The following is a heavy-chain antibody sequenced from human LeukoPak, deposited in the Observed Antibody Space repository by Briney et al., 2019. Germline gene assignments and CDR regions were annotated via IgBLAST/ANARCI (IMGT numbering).Heavy chain of an antibody. CDR3: ARRGYGDYAPFDY. Sequence: GGSLRLSCAASGFTFSSYWMTWVRQAPGKGLEWVSLISSGGTTHYADSVKGRFTISRDNSKNTLYLQMNSLRAEDTAMYSCARRGYGDYAPFDYWGQGTLVTVSS. CDR2: ISSGGTT. CDR1: GFTFSSYW. D-gene: IGHD4-17*01. J-gene: IGHJ4*02. V-gene: IGHV3-66*04.